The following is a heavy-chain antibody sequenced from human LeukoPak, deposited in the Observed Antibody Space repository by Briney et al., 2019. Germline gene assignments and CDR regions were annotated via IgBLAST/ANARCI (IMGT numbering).Heavy chain of an antibody. D-gene: IGHD3-22*01. CDR2: IWYDGSNK. CDR3: ARDIGSNYYDSRGSDY. J-gene: IGHJ4*02. V-gene: IGHV3-33*01. Sequence: PGRSLRLSCAASGFTFSSYGMHWVRQAPGKGLEWVAVIWYDGSNKYYADSLKGRFTISRDNSKNTLYLQMNTLGAEDTAVYYCARDIGSNYYDSRGSDYWGQGTLVTVSS. CDR1: GFTFSSYG.